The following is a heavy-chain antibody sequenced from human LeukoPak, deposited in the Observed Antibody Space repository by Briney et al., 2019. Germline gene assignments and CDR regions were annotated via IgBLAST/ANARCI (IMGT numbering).Heavy chain of an antibody. Sequence: ASVKVSCEASGYTFTGYYMHWVRQAPGQGLEWMGWINPNSGGTNYAQKFQGRVTMTRDTSISTAYMELSRLRSDDTAVYYCARGELFVHYFDYWGQGTLVTVSS. J-gene: IGHJ4*02. CDR3: ARGELFVHYFDY. CDR2: INPNSGGT. D-gene: IGHD3-10*01. V-gene: IGHV1-2*02. CDR1: GYTFTGYY.